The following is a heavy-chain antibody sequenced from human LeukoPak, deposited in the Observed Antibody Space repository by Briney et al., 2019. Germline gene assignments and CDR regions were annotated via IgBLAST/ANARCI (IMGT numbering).Heavy chain of an antibody. D-gene: IGHD6-19*01. Sequence: PSETLSLTCTVSGGPITSYYWSWIRQPAGKGLEWVGLIYTSGVTKYNPSLKSRATVSVDRSKNQFSLRLSSVTAADTAVYYCARLRTSSGWQRVNWFDPWGQGTLVTVSS. CDR2: IYTSGVT. CDR1: GGPITSYY. V-gene: IGHV4-4*07. CDR3: ARLRTSSGWQRVNWFDP. J-gene: IGHJ5*02.